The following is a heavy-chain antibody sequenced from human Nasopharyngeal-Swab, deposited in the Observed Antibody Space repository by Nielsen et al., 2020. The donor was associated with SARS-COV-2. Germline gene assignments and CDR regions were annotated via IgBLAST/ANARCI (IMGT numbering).Heavy chain of an antibody. CDR1: GYTLTSYA. D-gene: IGHD5-18*01. J-gene: IGHJ6*02. Sequence: ASVKVSCKASGYTLTSYAMHWVRQAPGQRLEWMGWINAGNGNTKYSQKFQGRVTITRDTSASTAYMELSSLRSEDTAVYYCARDRGGYSYGFGYYYGMDVWGQGTTVTVSS. CDR3: ARDRGGYSYGFGYYYGMDV. CDR2: INAGNGNT. V-gene: IGHV1-3*01.